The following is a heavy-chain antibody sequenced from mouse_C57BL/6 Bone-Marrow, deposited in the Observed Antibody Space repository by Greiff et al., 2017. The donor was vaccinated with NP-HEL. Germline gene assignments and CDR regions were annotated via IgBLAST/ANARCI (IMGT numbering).Heavy chain of an antibody. CDR1: GYTFTDYY. J-gene: IGHJ1*03. V-gene: IGHV1-76*01. D-gene: IGHD1-1*01. CDR2: IYPGSGNT. CDR3: ARLYYGSSYWYFDV. Sequence: QVQLQQSGAELVRPGASVKLSCKASGYTFTDYYINWVKQRPGQGLEWIARIYPGSGNTYYNEKFKGKATLTAEKSSSTAYMQLSSLTSEDSAVYFCARLYYGSSYWYFDVWGTGTTVTVSS.